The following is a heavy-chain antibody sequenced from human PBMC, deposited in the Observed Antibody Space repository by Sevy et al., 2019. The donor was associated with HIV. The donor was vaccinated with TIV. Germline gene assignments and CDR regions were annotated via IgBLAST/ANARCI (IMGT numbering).Heavy chain of an antibody. V-gene: IGHV4-30-4*01. CDR2: IYYSGST. CDR1: GGSISSGDSY. CDR3: ARDMVDGAFLVLN. Sequence: SETLSLTCTVSGGSISSGDSYWSWIRQPPGKGLEWIGYIYYSGSTYYNPSLKSRVTISVHTSKNQFSLKLSAVTAADTAVYYCARDMVDGAFLVLNWGQGTLVTVSS. D-gene: IGHD6-13*01. J-gene: IGHJ4*02.